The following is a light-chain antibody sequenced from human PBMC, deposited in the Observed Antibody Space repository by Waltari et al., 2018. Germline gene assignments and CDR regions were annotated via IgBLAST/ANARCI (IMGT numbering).Light chain of an antibody. CDR1: ALPKQY. Sequence: SYELTQPPSVSVSPGQTAKIPCSGDALPKQYTYWYQQKPGQAPLLVIYKDTERPSGLTVRFSGSSSGKTVSLTISGGQGEDEADYYCLSAYSGGSQGIFGGETKLTVL. J-gene: IGLJ2*01. CDR2: KDT. CDR3: LSAYSGGSQGI. V-gene: IGLV3-25*03.